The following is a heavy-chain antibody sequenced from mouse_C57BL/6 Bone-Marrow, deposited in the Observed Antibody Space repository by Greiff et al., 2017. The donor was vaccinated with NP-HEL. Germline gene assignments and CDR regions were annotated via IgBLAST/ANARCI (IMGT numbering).Heavy chain of an antibody. CDR3: TPRQLRLLDY. CDR1: GYTFTDYE. J-gene: IGHJ2*01. V-gene: IGHV1-15*01. D-gene: IGHD3-2*02. Sequence: VQLQQSGAELVRPGASVTLSCKASGYTFTDYEMHWVKQTPVHGLEWIGAIDPETGGTAYNQKFKGKAILTADKSSSTAYMELRSLTSEDSAVYYCTPRQLRLLDYWGQGTTLTVSS. CDR2: IDPETGGT.